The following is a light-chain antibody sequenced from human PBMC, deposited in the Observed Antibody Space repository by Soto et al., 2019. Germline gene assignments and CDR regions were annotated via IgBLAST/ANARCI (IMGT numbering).Light chain of an antibody. CDR2: GAS. V-gene: IGKV3-20*01. CDR1: QSVTSSY. Sequence: EIVLTQSPGTLSLSPGERATLSCRASQSVTSSYLAWYQQKPGQAPRLLISGASSRATGIPDRFSGSGSGTDFTLTINRLKPEDFAVYYCQQYGSSPRTFGQGTKLEIK. J-gene: IGKJ2*01. CDR3: QQYGSSPRT.